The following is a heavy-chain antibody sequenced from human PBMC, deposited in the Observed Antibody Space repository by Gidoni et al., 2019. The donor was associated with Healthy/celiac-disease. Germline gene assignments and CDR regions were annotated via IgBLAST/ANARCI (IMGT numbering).Heavy chain of an antibody. CDR1: GFTFDDYG. V-gene: IGHV3-20*04. Sequence: EVQLVESGGGVVRPGGSLRLSWAASGFTFDDYGMRWVRQAPGKGLECVSGINWNGGSTGYADSVKGRFTISRDNAKNSLYLQMNSLRAEDTALYYCARGGMGIAAAGTGKATPAFYYYYMDVWGKGTTVTVSS. CDR3: ARGGMGIAAAGTGKATPAFYYYYMDV. D-gene: IGHD6-13*01. CDR2: INWNGGST. J-gene: IGHJ6*03.